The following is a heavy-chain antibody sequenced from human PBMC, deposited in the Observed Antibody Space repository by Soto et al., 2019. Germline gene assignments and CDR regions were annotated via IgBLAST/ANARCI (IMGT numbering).Heavy chain of an antibody. Sequence: QVQLVQSGAEVKKPGSSVKVSCKASGGTFSSYAISWVRQAPGQGLEWMGGIIPIFGTANYAQKFQGRVTITADESTSTADMELSSRRSEDTAVYYCARDSSVNDYVWGSYRRPGYYDGMDVWGQGTTVTVSS. D-gene: IGHD3-16*02. CDR2: IIPIFGTA. J-gene: IGHJ6*02. V-gene: IGHV1-69*12. CDR1: GGTFSSYA. CDR3: ARDSSVNDYVWGSYRRPGYYDGMDV.